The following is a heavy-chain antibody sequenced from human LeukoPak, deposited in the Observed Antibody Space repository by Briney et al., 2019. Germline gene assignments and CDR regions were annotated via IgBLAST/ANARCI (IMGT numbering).Heavy chain of an antibody. D-gene: IGHD3-16*01. CDR2: ISNSGSMI. V-gene: IGHV3-11*01. CDR3: AGGVQGAGPFDY. CDR1: GFTFSDYY. Sequence: GGSLRLSRAASGFTFSDYYTSWIRQAPGKGLEWLSYISNSGSMIYYTDSVKGRFTISRDNAKNSLYLQMNSLRAEDTAVYFCAGGVQGAGPFDYWGQGTLVTVSS. J-gene: IGHJ4*02.